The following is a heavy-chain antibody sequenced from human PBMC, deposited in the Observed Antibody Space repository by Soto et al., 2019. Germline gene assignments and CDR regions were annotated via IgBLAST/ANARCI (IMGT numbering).Heavy chain of an antibody. J-gene: IGHJ4*02. V-gene: IGHV4-34*01. Sequence: QVQLQQWGAGLLKPSETLSLTCAVYGGSFSGYYWSWIRQPPGKGLEWIGEINHSGSTNYNPSLKSRVTISVDTSKNQFSLKLSSVTAADTAVYYCARAQYSSSWYGGGIDHWGQGTLVTVSS. CDR2: INHSGST. CDR1: GGSFSGYY. CDR3: ARAQYSSSWYGGGIDH. D-gene: IGHD6-13*01.